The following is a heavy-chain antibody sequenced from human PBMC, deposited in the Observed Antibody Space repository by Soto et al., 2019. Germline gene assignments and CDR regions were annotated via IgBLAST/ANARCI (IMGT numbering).Heavy chain of an antibody. V-gene: IGHV3-33*01. CDR2: IWRDGSVK. CDR3: IKEGTLAASIIHKGFES. CDR1: GFTFSNYG. J-gene: IGHJ5*01. D-gene: IGHD2-15*01. Sequence: QVQLVESGGGVVQPERSLRLSCAASGFTFSNYGMHWVRQAPGKGPEWVAVIWRDGSVKYHVDSVRGRFTISRDNSRNKLEEQRKRSRFESTSVYYWIKEGTLAASIIHKGFESWAQGAPVTAST.